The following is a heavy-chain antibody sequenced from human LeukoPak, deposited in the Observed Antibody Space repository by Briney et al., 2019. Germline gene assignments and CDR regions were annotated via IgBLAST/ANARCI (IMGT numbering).Heavy chain of an antibody. V-gene: IGHV1-18*01. Sequence: ASVKVSCKASGYTFTSYGSSWVRQAPGQGLEWVGWIGAYNGETNYARKFQGRVTLATDTSTSTAYMELRSLRSDDTAVYYCARKPRTTVEDYWGQGTLVTVSS. CDR1: GYTFTSYG. D-gene: IGHD4-23*01. J-gene: IGHJ4*02. CDR2: IGAYNGET. CDR3: ARKPRTTVEDY.